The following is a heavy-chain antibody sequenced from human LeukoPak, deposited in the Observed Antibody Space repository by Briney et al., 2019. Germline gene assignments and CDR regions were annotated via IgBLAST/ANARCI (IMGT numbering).Heavy chain of an antibody. CDR1: GGTFSSYA. Sequence: SVKVSCKASGGTFSSYAISWVRQAPGPGLEWMGGIIPIFGTANYAQKFQGRVTITADESTSTAYMELSSLRSEDTAVYYCARSEAAAAYYYYYGMDVWGKGTTVTVSS. CDR2: IIPIFGTA. D-gene: IGHD6-13*01. J-gene: IGHJ6*04. V-gene: IGHV1-69*01. CDR3: ARSEAAAAYYYYYGMDV.